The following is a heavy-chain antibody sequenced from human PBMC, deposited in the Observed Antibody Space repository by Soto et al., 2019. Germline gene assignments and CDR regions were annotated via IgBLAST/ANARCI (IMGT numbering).Heavy chain of an antibody. CDR2: IGTAGDT. Sequence: GGSLRLSCAASGFTFSNYDMHWVRQASGKGLEWVSAIGTAGDTYYPGSVKGRFTISRENAKNSLYLQMNSLRADDTAVYFCARDGGRFLDTGMDVWGQGTTVTVSS. V-gene: IGHV3-13*01. CDR3: ARDGGRFLDTGMDV. CDR1: GFTFSNYD. D-gene: IGHD3-3*01. J-gene: IGHJ6*02.